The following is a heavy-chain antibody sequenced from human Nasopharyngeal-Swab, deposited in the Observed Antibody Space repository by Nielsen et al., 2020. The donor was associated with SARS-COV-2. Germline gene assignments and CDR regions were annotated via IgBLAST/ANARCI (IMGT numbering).Heavy chain of an antibody. V-gene: IGHV3-7*01. J-gene: IGHJ6*02. Sequence: GESLKISCAASGFTFSSYWMSWVRQAPGKGLEWVANIKQDGSDKYYVDSVKGRFTISRDNAKNSLYLQMNSLRAEDTAVYYCARDTGSGWSMDVWGQGTTVTVSS. D-gene: IGHD6-19*01. CDR3: ARDTGSGWSMDV. CDR2: IKQDGSDK. CDR1: GFTFSSYW.